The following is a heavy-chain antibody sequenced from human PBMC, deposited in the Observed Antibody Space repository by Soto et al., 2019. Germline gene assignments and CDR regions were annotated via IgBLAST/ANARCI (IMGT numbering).Heavy chain of an antibody. J-gene: IGHJ6*02. CDR2: ISYDGSNK. V-gene: IGHV3-30*18. CDR1: GLTFSSYG. Sequence: PGGSLRLSCAASGLTFSSYGMHWVRQAPGKGLEWVAVISYDGSNKYYADSVKGRFTISRDNSKNTLYLQMNGLRAEDTAVYYCAKESQWLVYYGMDVWGQGTTVTVSS. CDR3: AKESQWLVYYGMDV. D-gene: IGHD6-19*01.